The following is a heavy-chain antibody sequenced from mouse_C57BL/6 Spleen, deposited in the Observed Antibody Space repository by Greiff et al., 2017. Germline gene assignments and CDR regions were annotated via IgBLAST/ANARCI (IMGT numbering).Heavy chain of an antibody. CDR2: VYPYNGGT. J-gene: IGHJ4*01. CDR3: ARGDSNYAMDY. V-gene: IGHV1-36*01. CDR1: GFTFTDYY. Sequence: VQLKESGPVLVQPGPSVKISCKASGFTFTDYYMNWVKQRHGKSLEWIGLVYPYNGGTSNNQKFKGKATLTVATSSSTAYMELNSLTSEDAAVYYCARGDSNYAMDYWGQGTSVTVSS. D-gene: IGHD2-5*01.